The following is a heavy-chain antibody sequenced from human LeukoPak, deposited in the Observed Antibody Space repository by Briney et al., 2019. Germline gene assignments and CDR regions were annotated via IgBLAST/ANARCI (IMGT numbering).Heavy chain of an antibody. D-gene: IGHD6-6*01. V-gene: IGHV3-73*01. CDR3: TRQRSSSSADFDY. CDR1: GFSFSDSG. Sequence: GGSLRLSCAASGFSFSDSGIHWVRQAAGKGLEWVGRIKSKANYYATTYAESMEGRFTVSRDDSKNMAYLQMNNLKTEDTAVYFCTRQRSSSSADFDYWGQGTLVTVSS. CDR2: IKSKANYYAT. J-gene: IGHJ4*02.